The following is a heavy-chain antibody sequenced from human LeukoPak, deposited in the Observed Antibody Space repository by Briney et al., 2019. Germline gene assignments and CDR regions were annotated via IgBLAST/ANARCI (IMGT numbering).Heavy chain of an antibody. D-gene: IGHD5-18*01. CDR3: AREDTAMVRGMDV. CDR1: GYSFTSYW. J-gene: IGHJ6*02. Sequence: GESLKISCKGSGYSFTSYWIGWVRQMPGKGLEWMGIIYPGDSDTRYGPSFQGQVTISADKSISTAYLQWSSLKASDTAMYYCAREDTAMVRGMDVWGQGTTVTVSS. CDR2: IYPGDSDT. V-gene: IGHV5-51*01.